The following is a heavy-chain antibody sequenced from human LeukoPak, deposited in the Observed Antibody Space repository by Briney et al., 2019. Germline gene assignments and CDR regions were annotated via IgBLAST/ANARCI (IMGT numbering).Heavy chain of an antibody. J-gene: IGHJ4*02. CDR1: GYTFTSYY. CDR2: INPSGGST. Sequence: ASVKVSCKASGYTFTSYYMHWVRQAPGQGLEWMGTINPSGGSTSYAQKFQGRVTITADKSTSTAYMELSSLRSEDTAVYYCARDRGTYYDFWSGYTDYWGQGSLVTVSS. CDR3: ARDRGTYYDFWSGYTDY. V-gene: IGHV1-46*01. D-gene: IGHD3-3*01.